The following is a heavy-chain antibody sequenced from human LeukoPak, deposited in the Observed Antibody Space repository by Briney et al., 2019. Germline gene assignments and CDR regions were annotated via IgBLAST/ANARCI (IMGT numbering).Heavy chain of an antibody. CDR2: ISGSGGST. CDR1: GFTFSSYA. CDR3: AKWDFGMVRGVIVRYYFDY. V-gene: IGHV3-23*01. D-gene: IGHD3-10*01. Sequence: GGSLRLSCAASGFTFSSYAMSWVRQAPGKGLEWVSAISGSGGSTYYADSVKGRFTISRDNSKNTLYLQMNSLRAEDTAVYYCAKWDFGMVRGVIVRYYFDYWGQGTLVTVPS. J-gene: IGHJ4*02.